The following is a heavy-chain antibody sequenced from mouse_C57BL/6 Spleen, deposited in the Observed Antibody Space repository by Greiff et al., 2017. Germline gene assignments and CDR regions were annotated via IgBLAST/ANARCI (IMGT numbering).Heavy chain of an antibody. J-gene: IGHJ3*01. CDR1: GYTFTNYW. Sequence: QVQLQQSGAELVRPGTSVKMSCKASGYTFTNYWIGWAKQRPGHGLEWIGDIYPGGGYTNYNEKFKGKATLTADKPSSTAYMQFSSLTSEDSAIYSCARSEGNYAWFAYWGQGTLVTVSA. V-gene: IGHV1-63*01. CDR2: IYPGGGYT. D-gene: IGHD2-1*01. CDR3: ARSEGNYAWFAY.